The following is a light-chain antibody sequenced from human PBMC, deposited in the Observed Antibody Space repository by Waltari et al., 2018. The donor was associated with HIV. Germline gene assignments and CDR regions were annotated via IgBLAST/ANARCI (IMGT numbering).Light chain of an antibody. V-gene: IGLV4-69*01. CDR3: QTWGTGMV. Sequence: QLVLTQSPSASASLGASVKLTCTLSSGHSNYAIAWHQQQPEQGPRYLMKRNSDGSHYKGDGIPDRFSGSSSGAERYLTISSLQSEDEADYYCQTWGTGMVFGGGTKLTVL. CDR2: RNSDGSH. J-gene: IGLJ3*02. CDR1: SGHSNYA.